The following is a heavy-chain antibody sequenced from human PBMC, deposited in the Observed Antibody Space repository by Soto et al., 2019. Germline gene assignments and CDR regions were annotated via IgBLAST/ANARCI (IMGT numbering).Heavy chain of an antibody. J-gene: IGHJ3*02. V-gene: IGHV3-7*05. CDR2: IKQDGSKK. Sequence: EVQLEESGGGLVQPGGSLRLSCAASGFTLSMYWMTWVRQAPGRGLEWVANIKQDGSKKSYLDSVRGRFTISRDNVRNSLYLQMASLRAEDTALYYCARDVSPGSSSLYLDAFDIWGQGTMVIVSS. CDR3: ARDVSPGSSSLYLDAFDI. D-gene: IGHD6-13*01. CDR1: GFTLSMYW.